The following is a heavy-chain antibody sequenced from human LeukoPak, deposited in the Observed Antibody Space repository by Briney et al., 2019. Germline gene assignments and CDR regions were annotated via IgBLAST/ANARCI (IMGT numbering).Heavy chain of an antibody. CDR3: AKTLTYSGYEDFDY. D-gene: IGHD5-12*01. CDR2: ISYDGSNK. Sequence: GRSLRLSCAASGFTFSSYGMHWVRQAPGKGLEWVAVISYDGSNKYYADSVKGRFTISRDNSKNTLYLQMNSLRGEDTAVYYCAKTLTYSGYEDFDYWGQGTLVTVSS. V-gene: IGHV3-30*18. J-gene: IGHJ4*02. CDR1: GFTFSSYG.